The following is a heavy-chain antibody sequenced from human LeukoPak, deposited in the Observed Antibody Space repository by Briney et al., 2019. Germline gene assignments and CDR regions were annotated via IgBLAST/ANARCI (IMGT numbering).Heavy chain of an antibody. Sequence: GGSLRLSCAASAFTFDDYGMSCVRQAPGKGLEWVSGINWNGGSTGYADSVKGRFTISRDNAKNSLYLQMNSLRAEDTALYYCERRTLTDVSRYFDWFGGMDVWGQGTTVTVSS. CDR2: INWNGGST. J-gene: IGHJ6*02. CDR1: AFTFDDYG. V-gene: IGHV3-20*04. CDR3: ERRTLTDVSRYFDWFGGMDV. D-gene: IGHD3-9*01.